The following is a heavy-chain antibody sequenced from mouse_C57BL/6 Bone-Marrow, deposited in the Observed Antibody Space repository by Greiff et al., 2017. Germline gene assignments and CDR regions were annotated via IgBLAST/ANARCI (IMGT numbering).Heavy chain of an antibody. J-gene: IGHJ3*01. Sequence: EVMLVESGGGLVQPGGSLKLSCAASGFTFSDYGMAWVRQAPRKGPEWVAFISNLAYSIYYAATVTGRFTISSENAKNTLYLEMSSLRSEDTAMYYCARHAYYSNYGFAYWGQGTLVTVSA. D-gene: IGHD2-5*01. CDR1: GFTFSDYG. CDR2: ISNLAYSI. CDR3: ARHAYYSNYGFAY. V-gene: IGHV5-15*04.